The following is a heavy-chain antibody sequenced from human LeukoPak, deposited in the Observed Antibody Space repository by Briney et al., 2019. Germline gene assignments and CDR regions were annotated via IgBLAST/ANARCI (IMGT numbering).Heavy chain of an antibody. CDR3: ARDRGYFRKEV. CDR2: IYSGGGT. Sequence: GGSLILSCAASGFTVSSNYMGWVRQAPGKGLEWVSVIYSGGGTYYADSVKGRFTISRDNAKNSLYLQMNSLRDEDTAVYYCARDRGYFRKEVWGKGTTVIVSS. V-gene: IGHV3-53*01. D-gene: IGHD2/OR15-2a*01. J-gene: IGHJ6*04. CDR1: GFTVSSNY.